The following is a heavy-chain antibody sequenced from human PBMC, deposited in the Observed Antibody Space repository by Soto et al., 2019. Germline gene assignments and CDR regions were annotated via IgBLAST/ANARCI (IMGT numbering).Heavy chain of an antibody. V-gene: IGHV3-30-3*01. Sequence: QVPLVESGGGVVQPGRSLRLSCAASGFTFSSYAMHWVRQAPGKGLEWVAVISYDGSNKYYADSVKGRFTISRDNSKNTLYLQMNSLRAEDTAVYYCAREGPHSSGWYFDYWGQGTLVTVSS. CDR3: AREGPHSSGWYFDY. CDR2: ISYDGSNK. D-gene: IGHD6-19*01. CDR1: GFTFSSYA. J-gene: IGHJ4*02.